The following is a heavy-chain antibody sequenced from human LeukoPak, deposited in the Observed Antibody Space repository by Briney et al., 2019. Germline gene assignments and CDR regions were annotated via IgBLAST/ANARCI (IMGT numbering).Heavy chain of an antibody. J-gene: IGHJ4*01. CDR1: GFTFSSYS. V-gene: IGHV3-7*01. CDR2: INQNGGET. Sequence: QPGGSLRLSCAASGFTFSSYSMNWVRQAPGKGLEWVASINQNGGETSYVDSVKGRFTISRDKPKNSLYLQMSSLRAEDTAVYYCAQDGTAPGLYFDLWGQGTLVTVSS. D-gene: IGHD6-13*01. CDR3: AQDGTAPGLYFDL.